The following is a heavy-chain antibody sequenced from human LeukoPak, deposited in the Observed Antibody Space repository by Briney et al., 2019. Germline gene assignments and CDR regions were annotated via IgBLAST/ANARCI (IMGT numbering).Heavy chain of an antibody. J-gene: IGHJ4*02. CDR2: IRYDGSNK. V-gene: IGHV3-30*02. Sequence: PGGSLRLSCAASGFTFSSYGMHWVRQAPGKGLEWVAFIRYDGSNKYYADSVKGRFTISRDSSKNTLYLQMNSLRAEDTAVYYCGNTYYDFWSSYYPLGYWGQGTLVTVSS. CDR1: GFTFSSYG. D-gene: IGHD3-3*01. CDR3: GNTYYDFWSSYYPLGY.